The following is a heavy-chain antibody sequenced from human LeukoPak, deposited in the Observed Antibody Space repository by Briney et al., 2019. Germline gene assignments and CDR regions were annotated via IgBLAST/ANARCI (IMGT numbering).Heavy chain of an antibody. D-gene: IGHD3-9*01. V-gene: IGHV1-2*02. Sequence: GASVKVSCKASGYTFTGYYMHWVRQAPGQGLEGMGWINPNSGGTNYAQKFQGRVTMTRDTSISTAYMELSRLRSDDTAVYYCARGILFDYYYYYYMDVWGKGATVTVSS. CDR2: INPNSGGT. J-gene: IGHJ6*03. CDR1: GYTFTGYY. CDR3: ARGILFDYYYYYYMDV.